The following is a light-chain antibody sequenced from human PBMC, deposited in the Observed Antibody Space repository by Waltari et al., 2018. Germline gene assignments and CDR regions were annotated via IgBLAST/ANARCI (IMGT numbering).Light chain of an antibody. J-gene: IGLJ3*02. CDR2: DVR. CDR1: SSDIGFYNY. V-gene: IGLV2-14*03. Sequence: QSALTQPASVSGSPGQSITISCTGTSSDIGFYNYVSCYQHHPGKAPKLMIFDVRGRPSGVSNRCSCSKAGNTASLTIYVLQAEDEADYYCNSYAGSSSWVFGGGTKLTVL. CDR3: NSYAGSSSWV.